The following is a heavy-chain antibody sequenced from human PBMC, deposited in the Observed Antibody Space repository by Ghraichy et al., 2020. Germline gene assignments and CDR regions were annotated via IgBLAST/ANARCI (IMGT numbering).Heavy chain of an antibody. Sequence: SQTLSLTCAVSGDSVSTNSAAWSWIRQSPSRGLEWLGKIYYRSKWYNDYAESLKSRISINADIAKNQFSLQLNSVTPEDTAIYYCARDTSRGGGHYYMDVWGQGTPVIVSS. CDR3: ARDTSRGGGHYYMDV. D-gene: IGHD3-10*01. CDR1: GDSVSTNSAA. J-gene: IGHJ6*03. CDR2: IYYRSKWYN. V-gene: IGHV6-1*01.